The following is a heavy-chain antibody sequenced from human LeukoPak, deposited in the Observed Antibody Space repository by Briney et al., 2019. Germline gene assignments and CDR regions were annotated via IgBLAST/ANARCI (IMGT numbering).Heavy chain of an antibody. CDR2: INPNSGGT. CDR1: GYTFTSYY. V-gene: IGHV1-2*02. J-gene: IGHJ3*02. Sequence: ASVKVSCKAFGYTFTSYYMHWVRQAPGQGLEWMGWINPNSGGTNYAQKFQGRVTMTRDTSISTAYMELSRLRSDDTAVYYCARASIGDAFDIWGQGTMVTVSS. CDR3: ARASIGDAFDI.